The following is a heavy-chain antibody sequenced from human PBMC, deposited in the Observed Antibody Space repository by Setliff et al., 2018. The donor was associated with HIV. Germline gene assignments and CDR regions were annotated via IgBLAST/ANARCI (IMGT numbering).Heavy chain of an antibody. Sequence: PGGSLRLSCAASGFTVSSNYMSWVRQAPGKGLEWVSVIYSGGYTYYADSVMGRFTISSDNSKNTLYLQMNSLRAEDTAVYYCARARGSGSYPLDYWGQGTRVTVSS. CDR1: GFTVSSNY. V-gene: IGHV3-53*01. D-gene: IGHD3-10*01. CDR2: IYSGGYT. CDR3: ARARGSGSYPLDY. J-gene: IGHJ4*02.